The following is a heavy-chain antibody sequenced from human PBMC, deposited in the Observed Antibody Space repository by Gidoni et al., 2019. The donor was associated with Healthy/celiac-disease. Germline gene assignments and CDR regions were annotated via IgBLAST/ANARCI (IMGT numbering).Heavy chain of an antibody. J-gene: IGHJ3*02. D-gene: IGHD2-15*01. CDR2: IYYSGRP. CDR3: ARHSRDYCSGGSCKRAFDI. CDR1: GGSIRRSSYY. V-gene: IGHV4-39*01. Sequence: QLQLQESGPGLVNPSETLSLTCPVSGGSIRRSSYYWGWIRQPPGKGLWWIGSIYYSGRPYYNPSLKSRVTISVDTSKNQFSLKLSSVTAADTAVYYCARHSRDYCSGGSCKRAFDIWGQGTMVTVSS.